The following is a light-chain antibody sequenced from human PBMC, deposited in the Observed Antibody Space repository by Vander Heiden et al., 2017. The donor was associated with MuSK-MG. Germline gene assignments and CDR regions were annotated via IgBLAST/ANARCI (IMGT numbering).Light chain of an antibody. CDR2: DAS. J-gene: IGKJ1*01. Sequence: EIVLTQSPATLSLSPGERATLSCRARQSVSSYLAWYQQKPGQAPRLLIYDASNRATGIPARFSGSGYGTDFTLTISSREPEDLAVYYCQQRHNGHPTWTFGQGTKVEIK. V-gene: IGKV3-11*01. CDR1: QSVSSY. CDR3: QQRHNGHPTWT.